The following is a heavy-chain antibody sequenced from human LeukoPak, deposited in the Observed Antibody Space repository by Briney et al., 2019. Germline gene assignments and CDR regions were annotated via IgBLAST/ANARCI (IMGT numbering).Heavy chain of an antibody. V-gene: IGHV1-69*04. J-gene: IGHJ4*02. CDR2: IIPILGIA. CDR1: GGTFSSYA. D-gene: IGHD6-19*01. CDR3: ARMYSSGWYGYDY. Sequence: SVKLSCKASGGTFSSYAISWVRQAPGQGLEWMGRIIPILGIANYAQKFQGRVTITADRSTSTAYMELSSLRSEDTAVYYCARMYSSGWYGYDYWGQGTLVTVSS.